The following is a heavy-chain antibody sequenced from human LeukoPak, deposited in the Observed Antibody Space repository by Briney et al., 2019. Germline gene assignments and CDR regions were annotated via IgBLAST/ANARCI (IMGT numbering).Heavy chain of an antibody. CDR3: AREYSSSGGDWFDP. CDR2: ISAYNGNT. J-gene: IGHJ5*02. V-gene: IGHV1-18*01. CDR1: GYTFTSYG. Sequence: ASAKVSCKASGYTFTSYGISWVRQAPGQGLEWMGWISAYNGNTNYAQKLQGRVTMTTDTSTSTAYMELRRLRSDDTAVYYCAREYSSSGGDWFDPWGQGTLVTVSS. D-gene: IGHD6-13*01.